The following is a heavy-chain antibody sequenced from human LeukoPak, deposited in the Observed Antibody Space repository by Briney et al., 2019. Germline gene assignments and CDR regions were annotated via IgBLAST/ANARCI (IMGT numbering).Heavy chain of an antibody. D-gene: IGHD3-9*01. CDR3: ARAQVRLRYFDWLSYGMDV. V-gene: IGHV4-39*07. Sequence: PSETLSLTCTVSGGSISSSSYYWGWIRQPPGKGLEWIGSIYYSGSTNYNPSLKSRVTISVDTSKNQFSLKLSSVTAADTAVYYCARAQVRLRYFDWLSYGMDVWGQGTTVTVSS. J-gene: IGHJ6*02. CDR1: GGSISSSSYY. CDR2: IYYSGST.